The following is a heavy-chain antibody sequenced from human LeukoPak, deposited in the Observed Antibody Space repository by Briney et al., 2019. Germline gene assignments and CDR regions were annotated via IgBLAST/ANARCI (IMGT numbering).Heavy chain of an antibody. V-gene: IGHV1-18*01. CDR3: ARKYTSSWTLDY. CDR1: GYTFTRYG. J-gene: IGHJ4*02. CDR2: ITTYNGNT. Sequence: ASVKVSCKASGYTFTRYGISWVRQAPGQGLEWMGWITTYNGNTNYAQKLQDRVTMTTDTSTSTAYMELRSLRSDDTAVYYCARKYTSSWTLDYWGQGTLVTVFS. D-gene: IGHD2-2*01.